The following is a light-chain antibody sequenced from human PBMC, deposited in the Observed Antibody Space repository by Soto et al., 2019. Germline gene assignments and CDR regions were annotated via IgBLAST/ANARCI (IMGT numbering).Light chain of an antibody. CDR1: QSVSSSY. J-gene: IGKJ2*01. CDR2: GAS. V-gene: IGKV3-20*01. Sequence: EIVLTQSPDTLSLSPGERATLSCRVSQSVSSSYLAWYQRKPGQAPRLLIYGASSRATGIPDRFSGSGSGTDFTLTISRLEPEDFAVYYCQLYSSSPPLYTFGQGTKLEIK. CDR3: QLYSSSPPLYT.